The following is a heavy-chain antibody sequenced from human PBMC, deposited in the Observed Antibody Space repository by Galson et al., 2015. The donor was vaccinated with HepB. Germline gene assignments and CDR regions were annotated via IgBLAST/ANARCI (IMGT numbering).Heavy chain of an antibody. CDR3: AKWKNTAHFDY. V-gene: IGHV3-23*01. Sequence: SLRLSCAASGFTFSSYAMSWVRQAPGKGLEWVSTMSGSGGGTDYADPVKGRFTISRDNSKNTLYLQMNSLRAEDTAVYYCAKWKNTAHFDYWGQGTLVTVSS. J-gene: IGHJ4*02. CDR1: GFTFSSYA. CDR2: MSGSGGGT. D-gene: IGHD5-18*01.